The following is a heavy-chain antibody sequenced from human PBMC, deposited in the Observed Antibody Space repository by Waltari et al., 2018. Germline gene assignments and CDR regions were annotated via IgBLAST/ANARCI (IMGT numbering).Heavy chain of an antibody. CDR3: AKASDPARDGYNYAPFDY. D-gene: IGHD5-12*01. Sequence: EVHLLESGVKVVMPGGALSLSCAASGFPFSSYAMSWVRQAPGKGLEWVSLISASGGTTHYADSVEGRFTISRDNSKNTLYLQMNTLRADDTAIYYCAKASDPARDGYNYAPFDYWGQGTLVTVSS. V-gene: IGHV3-23*01. CDR1: GFPFSSYA. J-gene: IGHJ4*02. CDR2: ISASGGTT.